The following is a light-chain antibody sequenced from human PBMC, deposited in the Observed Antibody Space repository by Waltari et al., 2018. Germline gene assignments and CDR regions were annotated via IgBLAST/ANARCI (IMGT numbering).Light chain of an antibody. V-gene: IGKV3-20*01. CDR2: GAS. J-gene: IGKJ1*01. CDR3: QQYGTSPT. CDR1: QSVSNSY. Sequence: EIVLTQYPGTLSLSPGERATLSCRASQSVSNSYLAWYQQKPGQAPRLLIYGASTRATGIPDRFSGSGSGTDFTLTISRLEPEDFAVYYCQQYGTSPTFGQGTKVEIK.